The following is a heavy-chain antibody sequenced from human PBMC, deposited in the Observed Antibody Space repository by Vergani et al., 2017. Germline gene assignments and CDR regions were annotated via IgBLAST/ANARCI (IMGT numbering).Heavy chain of an antibody. D-gene: IGHD2-2*01. CDR3: ARGWDVVVPAAWAFDI. CDR1: GFTFSSYA. J-gene: IGHJ3*02. CDR2: ISYDGSNK. V-gene: IGHV3-30*04. Sequence: VQLLESGGGLVQPGGSLRLSCAASGFTFSSYAMHWVRQAPGKGLEWVAVISYDGSNKYYADSVKGRFTISRDNSKNTLYLQMNSLRAEDTAVYYCARGWDVVVPAAWAFDIWGQGTMVTVSS.